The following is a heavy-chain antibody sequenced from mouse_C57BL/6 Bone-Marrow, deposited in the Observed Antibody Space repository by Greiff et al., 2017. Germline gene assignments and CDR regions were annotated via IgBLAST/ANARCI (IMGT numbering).Heavy chain of an antibody. CDR3: ARRGSPYARDY. CDR2: IWSGGST. CDR1: GFSLTSSG. V-gene: IGHV2-2*01. Sequence: QVQLKESGPGLVQPSQSLSITCTVSGFSLTSSGVHWVRQSPGKGLEWLGVIWSGGSTDYNAAFISRLSISKDNSNSQVFFKMNSLQADDTDRYYCARRGSPYARDYWGKGTSVTVSS. J-gene: IGHJ4*01.